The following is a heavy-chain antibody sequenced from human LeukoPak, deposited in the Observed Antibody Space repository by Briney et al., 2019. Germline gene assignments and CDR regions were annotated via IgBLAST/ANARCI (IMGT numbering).Heavy chain of an antibody. CDR3: SAAVGTDFYGYGMDV. CDR2: IRSKANTYAT. V-gene: IGHV3-73*01. Sequence: GGSLRLSCAASGFTFSSYGMHWVRQASGKGLEWVGRIRSKANTYATAYAASVKGRCTISRDDSKNTAYLQLNSLKTEDTAVYYCSAAVGTDFYGYGMDVWGQGTTVTVSS. D-gene: IGHD6-13*01. CDR1: GFTFSSYG. J-gene: IGHJ6*02.